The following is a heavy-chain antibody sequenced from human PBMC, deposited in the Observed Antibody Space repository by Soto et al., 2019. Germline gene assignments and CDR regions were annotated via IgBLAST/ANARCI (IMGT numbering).Heavy chain of an antibody. V-gene: IGHV1-69*01. Sequence: QVQLVQSGAEVKKPGSSVKVSCKASGGTFSSDAISWLRQSPGQGLAWMGGIIPIFGTANYAQKFQGRVTITAVETTITAYKELSSLRSEDTAVYYCARVGATHFESWSQRTLVNVSS. CDR1: GGTFSSDA. CDR3: ARVGATHFES. D-gene: IGHD1-26*01. J-gene: IGHJ4*02. CDR2: IIPIFGTA.